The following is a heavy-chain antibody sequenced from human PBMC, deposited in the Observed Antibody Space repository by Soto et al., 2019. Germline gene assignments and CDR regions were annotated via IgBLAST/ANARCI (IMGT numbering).Heavy chain of an antibody. Sequence: SETLSLTCAVYGGSFSGYYWSWIRQPPGKGLEWIGEINHSGSTNYNPSLKSRVTISVGTSKNQFSLKLSSVTAADTAVYYCARGLHNWNAHYYYMDVWGKGTTVTVSS. CDR3: ARGLHNWNAHYYYMDV. CDR2: INHSGST. J-gene: IGHJ6*03. D-gene: IGHD1-1*01. CDR1: GGSFSGYY. V-gene: IGHV4-34*01.